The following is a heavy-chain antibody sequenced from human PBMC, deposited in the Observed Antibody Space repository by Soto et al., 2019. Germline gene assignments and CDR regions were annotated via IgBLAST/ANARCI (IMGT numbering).Heavy chain of an antibody. Sequence: SVKVSCKASGYTFTSYDINWVRQARGQRLEWIGWIVVGSGNTNYAQKFQERVTITRDMSTSTAYMELSSLRSEDTAVYYCATDPYGDYSYYYYGMDVWGQGTTVTVSS. V-gene: IGHV1-58*02. CDR3: ATDPYGDYSYYYYGMDV. J-gene: IGHJ6*02. CDR1: GYTFTSYD. D-gene: IGHD4-17*01. CDR2: IVVGSGNT.